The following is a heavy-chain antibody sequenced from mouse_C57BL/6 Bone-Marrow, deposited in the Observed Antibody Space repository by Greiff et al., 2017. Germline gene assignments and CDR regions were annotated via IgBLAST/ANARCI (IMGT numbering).Heavy chain of an antibody. CDR1: GYTFTSHW. D-gene: IGHD1-1*01. Sequence: VQLQQSGPELVRPGASVKISCKAPGYTFTSHWMQWVRQRPGQGLEWIGEIFPGSGSTYYNEKFKGKATLTVDTSSSTAYMQLSSLTSEDSAVYVCARSFITTVGYFGYWGQGTTLTVSS. V-gene: IGHV1-56*01. CDR3: ARSFITTVGYFGY. CDR2: IFPGSGST. J-gene: IGHJ2*01.